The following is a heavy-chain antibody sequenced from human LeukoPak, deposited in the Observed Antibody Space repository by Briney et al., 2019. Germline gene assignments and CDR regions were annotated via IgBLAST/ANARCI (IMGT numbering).Heavy chain of an antibody. CDR3: ARVVDTAMADAFDI. D-gene: IGHD5-18*01. Sequence: KPSETLSLTCTVSGGSISSYYWSWLRQPAGKGLEWIGRIYTSGSTNYNPSLKSRVTMSVDTSKNQFSLKLSSVTAADTAVYYCARVVDTAMADAFDIWGQGTMVTVSS. CDR2: IYTSGST. V-gene: IGHV4-4*07. J-gene: IGHJ3*02. CDR1: GGSISSYY.